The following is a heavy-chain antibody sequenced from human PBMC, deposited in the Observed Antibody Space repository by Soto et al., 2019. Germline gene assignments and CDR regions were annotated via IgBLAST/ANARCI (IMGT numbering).Heavy chain of an antibody. Sequence: EVQLLESGGGLVQPGVSLRLSCAASGFIFSSYAMSWVRQAPGKGLEWVSVISASGGSTNYADSVKGRFTISRDNSKNTLYVQMNSLRAEDTAVYYCAKGGVMVKFDYWGQGTLVTVSS. CDR1: GFIFSSYA. D-gene: IGHD3-16*01. J-gene: IGHJ4*02. V-gene: IGHV3-23*01. CDR3: AKGGVMVKFDY. CDR2: ISASGGST.